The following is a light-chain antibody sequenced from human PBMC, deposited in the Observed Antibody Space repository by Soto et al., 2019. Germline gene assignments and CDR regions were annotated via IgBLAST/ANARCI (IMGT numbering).Light chain of an antibody. Sequence: EIVLTQSPATLSLSPGDRAILSCRASQSISSALAWYQQKPGQAPRLLIYDASDRATGIPARFSGSRSGTAFTLTISSLEPEDFAVYYCQQRSDWLTFGGGTRVEIK. CDR1: QSISSA. CDR2: DAS. V-gene: IGKV3-11*01. J-gene: IGKJ4*01. CDR3: QQRSDWLT.